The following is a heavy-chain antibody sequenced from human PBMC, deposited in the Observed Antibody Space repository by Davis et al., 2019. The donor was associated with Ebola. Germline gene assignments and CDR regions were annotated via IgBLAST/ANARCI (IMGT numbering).Heavy chain of an antibody. Sequence: GESLKISCAASGFTFSSYGMHWVRQAPGKGLEWVAVISYDGSNKYYADSVKGRFTISRDNSKNTLYLQMNSLRDEDTAVYYCARGGDYRSTRLDYWGQGTLVTVSS. CDR1: GFTFSSYG. D-gene: IGHD4-11*01. J-gene: IGHJ4*02. CDR3: ARGGDYRSTRLDY. CDR2: ISYDGSNK. V-gene: IGHV3-30*03.